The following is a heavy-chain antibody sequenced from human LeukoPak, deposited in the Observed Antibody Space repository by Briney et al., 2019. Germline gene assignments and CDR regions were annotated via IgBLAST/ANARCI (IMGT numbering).Heavy chain of an antibody. CDR1: GFPFSSFD. Sequence: GGSLRLSCAASGFPFSSFDMSWVRQAPGKGLEWVSDLIGRSGTTFYADSVKGRFTISRDNSKNTLYLQLNSLRAEDTAVYDCVKGAWCDFWGQGTLVIVSS. D-gene: IGHD2-8*02. J-gene: IGHJ4*02. CDR2: LIGRSGTT. CDR3: VKGAWCDF. V-gene: IGHV3-23*01.